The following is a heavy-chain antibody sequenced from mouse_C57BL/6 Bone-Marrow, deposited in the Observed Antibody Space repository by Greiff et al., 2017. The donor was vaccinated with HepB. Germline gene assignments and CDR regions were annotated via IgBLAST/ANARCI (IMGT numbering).Heavy chain of an antibody. CDR2: IDPSDSYT. D-gene: IGHD1-1*02. Sequence: QVQLQQPGAELVMPGASVKLSCKASGYTFTSYWMHWVKQRPGQGLEGIGEIDPSDSYTNYNQKFKGKSTLTVDKSSITAYMQLSSLTSEDSAVSYCASGWLKRDYWGQGTTLTVSS. V-gene: IGHV1-69*01. CDR1: GYTFTSYW. CDR3: ASGWLKRDY. J-gene: IGHJ2*01.